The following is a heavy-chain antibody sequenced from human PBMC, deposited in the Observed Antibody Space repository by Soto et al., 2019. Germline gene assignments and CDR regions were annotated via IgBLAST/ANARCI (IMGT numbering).Heavy chain of an antibody. CDR3: ARATGYYHTSGSDS. V-gene: IGHV3-30*03. CDR2: ISYDGSNK. CDR1: GFTFSSYG. D-gene: IGHD3-22*01. J-gene: IGHJ4*02. Sequence: PGGSLRLSCAASGFTFSSYGMHWVRQAPGKGLEWVAVISYDGSNKYYADSVKGRFTISRDNSKNTLYLQMNSLRAEDTAVYYCARATGYYHTSGSDSWGQGTLVTSPQ.